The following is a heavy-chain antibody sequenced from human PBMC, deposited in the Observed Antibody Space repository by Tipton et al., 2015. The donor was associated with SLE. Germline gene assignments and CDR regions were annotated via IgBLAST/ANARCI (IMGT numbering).Heavy chain of an antibody. CDR2: IKQDGSEK. Sequence: EASGFTFSSYWMSWVRQAPGKGLEWVANIKQDGSEKYYVDSVKGRFTISRDNAKNSLYLQMNSLRAEDTAVYYCASGAVAGWGQGTLVTVSS. V-gene: IGHV3-7*01. CDR1: GFTFSSYW. CDR3: ASGAVAG. D-gene: IGHD6-19*01. J-gene: IGHJ4*02.